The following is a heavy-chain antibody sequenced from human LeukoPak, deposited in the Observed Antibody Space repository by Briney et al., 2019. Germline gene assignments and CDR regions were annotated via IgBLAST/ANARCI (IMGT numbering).Heavy chain of an antibody. J-gene: IGHJ5*02. CDR1: GYTFTDYY. Sequence: GATVKVSCKVSGYTFTDYYMHWVQQAPGKGLEWMGLVDPEDGETVYAEKFQGRVTITADTSTDTTYMELGSLRSEDTAVYYCGVLTGENGRPRMSWFGPRGQGTLVTVSS. CDR2: VDPEDGET. CDR3: GVLTGENGRPRMSWFGP. D-gene: IGHD1-14*01. V-gene: IGHV1-69-2*01.